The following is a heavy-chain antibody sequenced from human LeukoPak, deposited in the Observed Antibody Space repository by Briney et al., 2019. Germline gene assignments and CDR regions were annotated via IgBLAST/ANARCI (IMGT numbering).Heavy chain of an antibody. D-gene: IGHD6-13*01. J-gene: IGHJ4*02. V-gene: IGHV1-8*01. Sequence: GASVKVSCKASGYTFTSYDINWVRQATGQGLEWMGWMNPNSGNTGYAQKFQGRVTMNRNTSISTAYMELSSLRSEDTAVYYCARRRTGIAYESGNDYWGQGTLVTVSS. CDR3: ARRRTGIAYESGNDY. CDR2: MNPNSGNT. CDR1: GYTFTSYD.